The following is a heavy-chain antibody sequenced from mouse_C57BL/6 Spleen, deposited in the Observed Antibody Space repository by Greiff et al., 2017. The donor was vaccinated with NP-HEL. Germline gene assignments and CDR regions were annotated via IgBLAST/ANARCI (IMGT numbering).Heavy chain of an antibody. J-gene: IGHJ4*01. D-gene: IGHD2-3*01. V-gene: IGHV5-4*01. Sequence: EVQLVESGGGLVKPGGSLKLSCAASGFTFSSYAMSWVRQTPEKRLEWVATISDGGSYTYYPDNVKGRFTISRDNAKNNLYLQMSHLKSEDTAMYYCARDDGYYVFAMDYWGQGTSVTVSS. CDR3: ARDDGYYVFAMDY. CDR1: GFTFSSYA. CDR2: ISDGGSYT.